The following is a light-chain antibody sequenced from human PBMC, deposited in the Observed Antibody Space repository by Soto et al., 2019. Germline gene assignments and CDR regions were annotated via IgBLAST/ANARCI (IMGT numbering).Light chain of an antibody. J-gene: IGKJ1*01. CDR1: QSVSSN. Sequence: EIVMTQSPATLSVSPGERATLSCRASQSVSSNLAWYQQKPGLAPRLLIYGASTRATGIPARFSGSGSGTEFTLTISSLQPEDFAVYYCQQYNSWFRTFGQGTKVEIK. CDR3: QQYNSWFRT. CDR2: GAS. V-gene: IGKV3-15*01.